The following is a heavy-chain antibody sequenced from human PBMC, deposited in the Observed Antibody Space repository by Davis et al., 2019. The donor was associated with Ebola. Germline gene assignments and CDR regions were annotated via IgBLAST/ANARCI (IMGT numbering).Heavy chain of an antibody. V-gene: IGHV5-51*01. Sequence: KVSCKASGYSLASYWIVWLRQMLGEGLEWMGIIYPHDFTTKYNPSFEGQVTMSADKSINTVYLQWSSLGASDTAIYYCARGNVANFFDPWGQGTQVTVSS. J-gene: IGHJ5*02. D-gene: IGHD5-12*01. CDR1: GYSLASYW. CDR2: IYPHDFTT. CDR3: ARGNVANFFDP.